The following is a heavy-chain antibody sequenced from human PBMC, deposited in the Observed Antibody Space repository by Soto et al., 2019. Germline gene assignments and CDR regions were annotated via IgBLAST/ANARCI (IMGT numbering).Heavy chain of an antibody. J-gene: IGHJ6*02. CDR2: INTAGSTK. D-gene: IGHD2-2*01. CDR1: GFTFSNFE. Sequence: GGSLRLPCAASGFTFSNFEMHWVRQAPGKGLEWVSYINTAGSTKYYAESVKGRFTISRDNARNSLFLQMNSLRAEDTAVYYCARAECSNTNCLTAYYSYGLDVWGQGTTVTVSS. V-gene: IGHV3-48*03. CDR3: ARAECSNTNCLTAYYSYGLDV.